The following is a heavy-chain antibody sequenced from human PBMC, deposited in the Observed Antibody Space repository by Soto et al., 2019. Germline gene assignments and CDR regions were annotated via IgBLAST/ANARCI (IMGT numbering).Heavy chain of an antibody. V-gene: IGHV3-23*01. CDR2: ISGSGGTT. J-gene: IGHJ4*02. CDR1: GFTLSSYA. CDR3: AKGTYSNIWYLLSYDY. D-gene: IGHD6-13*01. Sequence: GGSLRLSCAASGFTLSSYAMSWVRQAPGKGLEWVSVISGSGGTTYYADAVRGRFTISRDTSKNTLYLQMNNLRAEDTAVYYCAKGTYSNIWYLLSYDYWGQGTLVTVSS.